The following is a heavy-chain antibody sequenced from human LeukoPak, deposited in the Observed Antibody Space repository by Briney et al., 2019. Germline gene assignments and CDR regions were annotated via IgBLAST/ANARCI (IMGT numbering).Heavy chain of an antibody. Sequence: GGSLRLSCAASGFTFDDYAMHWVRQAPGKGLEWVSGISWNSGSIGYADSVKGRFTISRDNAKNSLYLQMNSLRAEDMALYYCAKGNSGSYYLGSWFDPWGQGTLVTVSS. D-gene: IGHD1-26*01. CDR3: AKGNSGSYYLGSWFDP. CDR1: GFTFDDYA. V-gene: IGHV3-9*03. J-gene: IGHJ5*02. CDR2: ISWNSGSI.